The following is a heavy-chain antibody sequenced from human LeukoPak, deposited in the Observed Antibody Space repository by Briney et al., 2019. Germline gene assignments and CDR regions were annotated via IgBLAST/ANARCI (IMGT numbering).Heavy chain of an antibody. J-gene: IGHJ5*02. V-gene: IGHV4-38-2*02. CDR2: IYHSGST. CDR1: GYSISSGYY. Sequence: SETLSLTCAVSGYSISSGYYWGWIRQPPGKGLEWIGSIYHSGSTYYNPSLKSRVTISVDTSKNQFSLKLSSVTAADTAVYYCAREPPRRAWFDPWGQGTLVTVSS. CDR3: AREPPRRAWFDP. D-gene: IGHD3-10*01.